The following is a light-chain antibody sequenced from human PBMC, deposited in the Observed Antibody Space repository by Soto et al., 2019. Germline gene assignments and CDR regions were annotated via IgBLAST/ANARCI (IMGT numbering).Light chain of an antibody. CDR2: DVS. CDR1: SSDVGGYNY. CDR3: CSYTTSNTRQIV. V-gene: IGLV2-14*01. Sequence: FALTQPASVSGSPGQSITISCTGTSSDVGGYNYVSWYQQQPGKAPKFMIYDVSNRPSGVSNRFSGSKSGNTASLTISGLQAEDVADYYCCSYTTSNTRQIVFGTGTKLTVL. J-gene: IGLJ1*01.